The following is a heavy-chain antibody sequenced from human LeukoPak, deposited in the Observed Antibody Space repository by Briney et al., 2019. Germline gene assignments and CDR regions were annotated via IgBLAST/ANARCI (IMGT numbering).Heavy chain of an antibody. CDR1: RFTFSDYW. Sequence: GGSLRLSCAVSRFTFSDYWMRWVRQAPGKGLEWVAAINKDGSEKQYVDSVEGRFTISRDNARNSVYLQMTSLGAEDTAVYYCATYTQYFGALGGADYWAWEPWSPSPQ. CDR2: INKDGSEK. D-gene: IGHD2-21*01. V-gene: IGHV3-7*01. J-gene: IGHJ4*02. CDR3: ATYTQYFGALGGADY.